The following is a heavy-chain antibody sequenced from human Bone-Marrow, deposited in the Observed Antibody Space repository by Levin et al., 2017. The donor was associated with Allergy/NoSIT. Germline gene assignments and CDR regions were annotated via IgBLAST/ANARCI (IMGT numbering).Heavy chain of an antibody. D-gene: IGHD2-21*02. CDR2: LYYTGIT. V-gene: IGHV4-59*01. CDR3: ASSGDYYSEYFQY. J-gene: IGHJ1*01. CDR1: GASIRSYY. Sequence: ASETLSLTCHVSGASIRSYYWSWIRQAPGKGLEWIGYLYYTGITAYNPSLKSRVTMSADTSKNQFSLNLNSVTTADTAVYYCASSGDYYSEYFQYWGRGTLVTVSS.